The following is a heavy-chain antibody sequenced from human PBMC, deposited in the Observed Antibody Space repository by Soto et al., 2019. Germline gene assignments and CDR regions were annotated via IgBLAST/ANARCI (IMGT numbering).Heavy chain of an antibody. Sequence: GPTLVNPTQTLTLTCTFSGFSLSTSGVGVGWIRQPPGKALEWLALIYWDDDKRYSPSLRSRLTITKDTSKNQVVLTMTNMDPVDTATYYCAHRGDSSGWSWGLYNWFDPWGQGTLVTVSS. D-gene: IGHD6-19*01. CDR2: IYWDDDK. CDR3: AHRGDSSGWSWGLYNWFDP. J-gene: IGHJ5*02. V-gene: IGHV2-5*02. CDR1: GFSLSTSGVG.